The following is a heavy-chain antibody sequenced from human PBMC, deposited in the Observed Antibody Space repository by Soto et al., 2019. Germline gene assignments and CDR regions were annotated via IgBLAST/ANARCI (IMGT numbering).Heavy chain of an antibody. CDR1: GFTFSSYA. J-gene: IGHJ6*02. V-gene: IGHV3-23*01. Sequence: EVQLLESGGGLVQPGGSLRLCCAASGFTFSSYAMSWVRQAPGKGLEWVSSISTSGGSTYYADSVKGRFTISRDNSNNTPYLQMNSLRAEDTAVYYCSLSDRYYGMDVWGLGTTVTVSS. CDR2: ISTSGGST. CDR3: SLSDRYYGMDV.